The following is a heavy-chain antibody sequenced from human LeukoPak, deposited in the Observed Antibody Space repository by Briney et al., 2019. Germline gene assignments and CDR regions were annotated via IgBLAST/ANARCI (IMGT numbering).Heavy chain of an antibody. V-gene: IGHV3-11*01. CDR2: ISSSGSTI. J-gene: IGHJ4*02. CDR1: GFTFSDYY. CDR3: ARDGWLVNSCVDY. Sequence: GRSLRLSCAASGFTFSDYYMSWIRQAPGKGLEWVSYISSSGSTIYYADSVKGRFTISRDNAKNSLYLQMNSLRAEDTAVYYCARDGWLVNSCVDYWGQGTLVTVSS. D-gene: IGHD6-19*01.